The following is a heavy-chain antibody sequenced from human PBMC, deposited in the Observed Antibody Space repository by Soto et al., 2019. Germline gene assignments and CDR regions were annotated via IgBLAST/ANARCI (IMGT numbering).Heavy chain of an antibody. D-gene: IGHD3-10*01. Sequence: GASVKVSCKASGYTFTSYDINWVRQATGQGLEWMGWMNPNSGNTGYAQKFQGRVTMTRNTSISTAYMELSSLRSEDTAVYYCARGLLTMYGMDVWGQGTTVTVSS. CDR3: ARGLLTMYGMDV. CDR1: GYTFTSYD. J-gene: IGHJ6*02. V-gene: IGHV1-8*01. CDR2: MNPNSGNT.